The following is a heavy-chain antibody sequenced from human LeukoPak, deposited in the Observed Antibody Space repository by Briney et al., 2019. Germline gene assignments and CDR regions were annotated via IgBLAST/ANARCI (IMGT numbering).Heavy chain of an antibody. D-gene: IGHD3-16*01. J-gene: IGHJ4*02. Sequence: PSEALSLTCTASGGSISSSTYYWGWIRRPPGKGLEWIGSIYYSGSTYYNPSLKSRVTVSVDTSKNQFSLKLSSVTAADTAVYYCVRGSTLRHYQYWGQGTLVTVSS. CDR3: VRGSTLRHYQY. V-gene: IGHV4-39*01. CDR1: GGSISSSTYY. CDR2: IYYSGST.